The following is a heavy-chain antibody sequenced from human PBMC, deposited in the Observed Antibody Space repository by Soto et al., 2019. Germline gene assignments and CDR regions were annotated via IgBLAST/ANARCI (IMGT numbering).Heavy chain of an antibody. J-gene: IGHJ4*02. CDR1: GDSISNSYW. CDR2: IYHSGST. Sequence: QVQLQESGPGLVKPSGTLSLTCTVSGDSISNSYWWSWVRQPPGKGLEWIGEIYHSGSTNYNPSLKSRVPISVDKSKNQFSLKLSSVTAADTAMYYCARESRAALDYWGQGTLVTVSS. D-gene: IGHD6-6*01. V-gene: IGHV4-4*02. CDR3: ARESRAALDY.